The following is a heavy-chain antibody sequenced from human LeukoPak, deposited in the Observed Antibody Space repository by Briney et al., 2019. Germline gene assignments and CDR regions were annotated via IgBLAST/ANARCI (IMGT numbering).Heavy chain of an antibody. CDR3: ASRGLVVPAAIPQYYFDY. V-gene: IGHV4-34*01. CDR2: INHSGST. CDR1: GGSFSGYY. D-gene: IGHD2-2*02. J-gene: IGHJ4*02. Sequence: PSETLSLTCAVYGGSFSGYYWSWIRQPPGKGLEWIGEINHSGSTNYNPSLKSRVTISVDTSKNQFSLKLSSVTAADTAVYYCASRGLVVPAAIPQYYFDYWGQGTLVTVSS.